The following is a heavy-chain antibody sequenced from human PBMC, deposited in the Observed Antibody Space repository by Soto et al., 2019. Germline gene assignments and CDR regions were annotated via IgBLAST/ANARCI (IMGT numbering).Heavy chain of an antibody. D-gene: IGHD2-8*01. CDR2: IYPGDSDT. V-gene: IGHV5-51*01. CDR3: AGWGNGLPPYYCSGMED. J-gene: IGHJ6*04. Sequence: GETLTVSWTGSGYSFTSYWSGWVRQMPGKGLEWMGSIYPGDSDTRYSPSFQGQVIISADTSNRTAYLLRSSVKAADTAMYGGAGWGNGLPPYYCSGMEDWGTATT. CDR1: GYSFTSYW.